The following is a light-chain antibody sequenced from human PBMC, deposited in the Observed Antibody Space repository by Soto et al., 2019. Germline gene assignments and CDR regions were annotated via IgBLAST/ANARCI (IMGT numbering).Light chain of an antibody. V-gene: IGLV4-69*01. CDR1: SGHSSYA. Sequence: QAVLTQSPSASASLGVSVRLTCTLSSGHSSYAIAWHQKQPGKSPRYLMDLKNDGSHTKGDGIPDRFSGSSSGAERSLIISSLQSEDEADYYCQTWGTGFQVFGGGTKLTVL. CDR2: LKNDGSH. J-gene: IGLJ2*01. CDR3: QTWGTGFQV.